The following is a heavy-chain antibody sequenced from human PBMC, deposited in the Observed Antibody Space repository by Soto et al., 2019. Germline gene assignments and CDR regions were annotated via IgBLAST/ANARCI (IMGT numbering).Heavy chain of an antibody. Sequence: SETLSLTCAVYGGSFTCYYWSWIRQPPGKGLEWIGEINQSVNTNYNPSLKSRVTISVDTSKNQLFLNLTSVTAADTAMYYCARHHVRGRTIAGAAEFWGQGTLVTVSS. J-gene: IGHJ4*02. CDR2: INQSVNT. CDR1: GGSFTCYY. CDR3: ARHHVRGRTIAGAAEF. V-gene: IGHV4-34*01. D-gene: IGHD6-13*01.